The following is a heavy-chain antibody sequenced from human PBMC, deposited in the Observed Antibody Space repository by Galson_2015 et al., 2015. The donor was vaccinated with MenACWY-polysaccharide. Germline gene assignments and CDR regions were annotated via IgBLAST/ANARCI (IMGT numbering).Heavy chain of an antibody. CDR1: GFNFGSYG. V-gene: IGHV3-30*02. D-gene: IGHD4-17*01. J-gene: IGHJ4*02. Sequence: LRLSCAASGFNFGSYGIHWVRQAPGKGLEWVTFIQYEGGKEYYSDSVKGRFTISRDNSKNTVYLQMSSLRAEDTAVYYCAKDYDYGDYATDYWGQGTLVTVSS. CDR2: IQYEGGKE. CDR3: AKDYDYGDYATDY.